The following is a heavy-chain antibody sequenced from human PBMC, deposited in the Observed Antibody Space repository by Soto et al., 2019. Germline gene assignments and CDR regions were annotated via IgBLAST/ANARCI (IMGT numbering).Heavy chain of an antibody. V-gene: IGHV5-51*01. D-gene: IGHD2-21*02. Sequence: GESLKISCKGSGYSFTSYWIGWVRQMPGKGLEWMGIIYPGDSDTRYSPSFQGQVTISADKSISTAYLQWSSLKASDTAMHYCARLSLYCGGDCYYDAFDIWGQGTMVTVSS. CDR2: IYPGDSDT. CDR1: GYSFTSYW. J-gene: IGHJ3*02. CDR3: ARLSLYCGGDCYYDAFDI.